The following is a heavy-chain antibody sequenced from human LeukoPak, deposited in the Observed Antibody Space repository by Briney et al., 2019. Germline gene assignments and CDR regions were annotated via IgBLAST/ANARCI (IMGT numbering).Heavy chain of an antibody. CDR2: MSYSGST. CDR1: GGSISSYY. Sequence: SETLPLTCTVSGGSISSYYWSWIRQPPGKGLEWIGYMSYSGSTNYNPSLKSRVTISLDTSKNQFSLELSSVTAADTAVYYCARAIADYDSSGYYYPNWFDPWGQGTLVTVSS. CDR3: ARAIADYDSSGYYYPNWFDP. J-gene: IGHJ5*02. V-gene: IGHV4-59*01. D-gene: IGHD3-22*01.